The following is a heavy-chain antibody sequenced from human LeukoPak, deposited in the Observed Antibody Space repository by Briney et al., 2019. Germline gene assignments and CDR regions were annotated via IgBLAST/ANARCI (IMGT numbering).Heavy chain of an antibody. V-gene: IGHV3-23*01. Sequence: WGSLRLSCAASGFTFSSYAMSWVRQAPGNGREWVSAISGSGGSTYYADSVKGRFTMYRDNSKNTLYLQMNSLRAEDTDVYYCAKVVNGDYGTPDYWGQGTLVTVSS. D-gene: IGHD4-17*01. CDR3: AKVVNGDYGTPDY. J-gene: IGHJ4*02. CDR1: GFTFSSYA. CDR2: ISGSGGST.